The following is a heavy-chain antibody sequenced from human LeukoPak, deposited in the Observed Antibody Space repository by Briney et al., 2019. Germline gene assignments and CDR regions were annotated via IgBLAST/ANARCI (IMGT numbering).Heavy chain of an antibody. CDR2: ISSSSSYT. CDR3: ASGYAP. Sequence: SRSPSCAASGFTFSDYYMSCIRQALGKGLDWVSYISSSSSYTNYADYVKGRFTISRDNAKNTLYLQMNSLRAEDTAVYYCASGYAPWVQGTLVTVSS. CDR1: GFTFSDYY. D-gene: IGHD5-12*01. J-gene: IGHJ5*02. V-gene: IGHV3-11*06.